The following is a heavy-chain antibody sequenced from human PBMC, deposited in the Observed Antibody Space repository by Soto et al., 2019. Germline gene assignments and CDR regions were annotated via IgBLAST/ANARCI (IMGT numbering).Heavy chain of an antibody. CDR3: ARRGAVAGLHY. D-gene: IGHD6-19*01. Sequence: EVQLVESGGGLVQPGGSLSVSCAASGFTFSSYWMHWVRQAPGKGLVWVSRINSDGSSTSYADSVKGRFTISRDNAKNTLYLQMNSLRAEETAIYYCARRGAVAGLHYWGQGTLVTVSS. CDR1: GFTFSSYW. CDR2: INSDGSST. J-gene: IGHJ4*02. V-gene: IGHV3-74*01.